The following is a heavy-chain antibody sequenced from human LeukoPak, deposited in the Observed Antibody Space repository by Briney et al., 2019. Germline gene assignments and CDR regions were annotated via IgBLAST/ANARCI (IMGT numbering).Heavy chain of an antibody. D-gene: IGHD4-17*01. CDR3: ARQMNTVTADY. Sequence: SETLSLTCTVSGGSISSSSYFWGWIRQPPGKGLEWIGSIFYSGSTYYNPSLNSRVAISIDTSKNQFSLRLSSVTAADTAVYYCARQMNTVTADYWGQGTLVTVSS. CDR2: IFYSGST. V-gene: IGHV4-39*01. J-gene: IGHJ4*02. CDR1: GGSISSSSYF.